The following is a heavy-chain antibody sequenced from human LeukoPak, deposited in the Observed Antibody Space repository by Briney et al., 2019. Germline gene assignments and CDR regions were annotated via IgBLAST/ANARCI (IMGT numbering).Heavy chain of an antibody. D-gene: IGHD2-21*01. CDR2: ISSSGSGGNT. J-gene: IGHJ6*02. CDR1: GFTFSTYA. Sequence: GGSLRLSCAASGFTFSTYAMSWARQAPGKGLEWVSGISSSGSGGNTYYADSVKGRFTISRDNSKNTLYLQMSGLRAEDTAVYYCAKKVITYYYGMDVWGQGTTVTVSS. V-gene: IGHV3-23*01. CDR3: AKKVITYYYGMDV.